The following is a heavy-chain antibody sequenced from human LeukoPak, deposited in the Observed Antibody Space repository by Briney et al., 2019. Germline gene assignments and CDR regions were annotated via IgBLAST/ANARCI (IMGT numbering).Heavy chain of an antibody. J-gene: IGHJ4*02. V-gene: IGHV3-64*01. CDR3: ARGDWNWMFDY. CDR1: GFTFSSYA. Sequence: GGSLRLSCAASGFTFSSYAMRWVRQAPGKGLEYVSAISSNGGSTYYANSVKGRFTISRDNSKNTLYLKMGSLRAEDMAVYYCARGDWNWMFDYWGQATLVTVSS. CDR2: ISSNGGST. D-gene: IGHD1-7*01.